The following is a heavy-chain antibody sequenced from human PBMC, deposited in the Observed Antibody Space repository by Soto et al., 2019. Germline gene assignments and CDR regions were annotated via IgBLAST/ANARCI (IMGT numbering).Heavy chain of an antibody. Sequence: PSETLSLTCAVSGGSISSGGYYWSWIRQPPGKGLEWVGYIYYDGTARHNPSLKSRVTISLETSRSQFSLRLSSVTAADTAVYYGAGLGKYYQSLDPWGPGPLVTFSS. V-gene: IGHV4-61*08. CDR2: IYYDGTA. CDR1: GGSISSGGYY. D-gene: IGHD2-2*01. J-gene: IGHJ5*02. CDR3: AGLGKYYQSLDP.